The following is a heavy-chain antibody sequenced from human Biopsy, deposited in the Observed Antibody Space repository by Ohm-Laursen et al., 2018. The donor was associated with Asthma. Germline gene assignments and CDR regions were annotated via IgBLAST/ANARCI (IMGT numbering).Heavy chain of an antibody. Sequence: SETLSLTCTVSGGSVNIGGFYWSWVRHHPGRGPEWIGYISYDGSRYYNPSLKSRVTITLETSQNQFSLKLTSVTASDSALYYCARDLAGSCTSASCYGFDSWGQGAQVTVSS. CDR2: ISYDGSR. J-gene: IGHJ5*01. D-gene: IGHD2-2*01. CDR1: GGSVNIGGFY. CDR3: ARDLAGSCTSASCYGFDS. V-gene: IGHV4-31*03.